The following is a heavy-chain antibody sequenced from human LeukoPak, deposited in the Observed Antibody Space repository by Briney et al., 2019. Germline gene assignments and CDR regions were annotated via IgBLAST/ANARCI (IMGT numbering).Heavy chain of an antibody. Sequence: SETLSLTCTVSGGSISSRSHYCGWLRQPPGKGLEWFRRIYYSGSTYYNPSLKSRVTISVDTSKNQFSLKLSSGTAADTAVYYCARHFLQLERQGERPNAFDIWGQGTMVTVSS. CDR3: ARHFLQLERQGERPNAFDI. J-gene: IGHJ3*02. D-gene: IGHD1-1*01. CDR1: GGSISSRSHY. V-gene: IGHV4-39*01. CDR2: IYYSGST.